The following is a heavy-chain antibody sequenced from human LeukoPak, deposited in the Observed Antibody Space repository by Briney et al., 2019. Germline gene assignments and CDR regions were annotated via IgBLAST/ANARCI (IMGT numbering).Heavy chain of an antibody. D-gene: IGHD4-17*01. V-gene: IGHV3-23*01. J-gene: IGHJ4*02. CDR1: GFTFSSYS. CDR3: AKDLGIYGDYFWAFDY. Sequence: GGSLRLSCAASGFTFSSYSMNWVRQAPGKGLEWVSCISDSGTGTYYADSVKGRFTISRDNSKNRLYLQMNSLRAEDTAVYFCAKDLGIYGDYFWAFDYWGQGTLVTVSS. CDR2: ISDSGTGT.